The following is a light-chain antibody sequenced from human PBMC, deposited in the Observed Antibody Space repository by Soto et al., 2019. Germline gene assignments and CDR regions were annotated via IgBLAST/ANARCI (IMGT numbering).Light chain of an antibody. J-gene: IGKJ1*01. CDR1: QSVDIS. Sequence: EIVMTQSPATLSVSPGERVILSCRASQSVDISLAWYQQKPGQAPRLLIYGASTRATDMPGTFSGRGSGTEFTLTITSLRPEDFGVYDCQQYRSWPRTVGQGTKVEIK. CDR3: QQYRSWPRT. CDR2: GAS. V-gene: IGKV3-15*01.